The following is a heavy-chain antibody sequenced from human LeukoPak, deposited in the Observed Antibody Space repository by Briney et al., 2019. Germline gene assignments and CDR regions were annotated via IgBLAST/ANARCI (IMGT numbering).Heavy chain of an antibody. V-gene: IGHV4-4*07. CDR3: ADYDSSGYYR. CDR1: GGSISNFY. Sequence: SETLSLTCTVSGGSISNFYWSWIRQPAGKGLEWIGRIYTSGSTNYNPSLKSGVTMSIDTSKKQISLKVTSVTAADTAVYYCADYDSSGYYRWGQGTLVTVSS. CDR2: IYTSGST. J-gene: IGHJ4*02. D-gene: IGHD3-22*01.